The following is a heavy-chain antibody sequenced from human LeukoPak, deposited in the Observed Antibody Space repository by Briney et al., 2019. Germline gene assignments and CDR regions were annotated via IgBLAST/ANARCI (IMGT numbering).Heavy chain of an antibody. J-gene: IGHJ6*03. Sequence: GGSLRLSCAASGFTFSSYSMNWVRQAPGKGLEWVSSVSSSSSYIYYTDSVKGRFTISRDNAKKSLYLQMNSLRAEDTAVYYCARVGGITLALAPSPFPDYNYYYMDVWGKGTTVTVSS. CDR3: ARVGGITLALAPSPFPDYNYYYMDV. CDR2: VSSSSSYI. CDR1: GFTFSSYS. V-gene: IGHV3-21*01. D-gene: IGHD3-10*01.